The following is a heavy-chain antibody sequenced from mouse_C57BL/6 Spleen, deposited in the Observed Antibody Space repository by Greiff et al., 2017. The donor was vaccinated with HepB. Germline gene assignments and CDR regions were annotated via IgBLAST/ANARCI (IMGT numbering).Heavy chain of an antibody. CDR3: ARPDYDGGAWFAY. CDR2: INPNNGGT. V-gene: IGHV1-26*01. J-gene: IGHJ3*01. CDR1: GYTFTDYY. Sequence: VQLQQSGPELVKPGASVKISCKASGYTFTDYYMNWVKQSHGKSLEWIGDINPNNGGTSYNQKFKGKATVTVDKSSSTAYMELRSLTSEDSAVYYCARPDYDGGAWFAYWGQGTLVTVSA. D-gene: IGHD2-4*01.